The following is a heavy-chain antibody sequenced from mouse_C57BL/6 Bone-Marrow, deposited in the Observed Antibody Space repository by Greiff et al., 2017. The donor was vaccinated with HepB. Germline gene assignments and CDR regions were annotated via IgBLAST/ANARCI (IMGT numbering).Heavy chain of an antibody. CDR2: IWSGGST. V-gene: IGHV2-2*01. CDR3: ARSITTVPYYDDMDD. Sequence: VQLVESGPGLVQPSQSLSITCTVSGFSFTSYGVHWVRQSPGKGLEWLGVIWSGGSTDYNAAFISRLSISKDNSKSQVFFKMNSLQADDTAIYYCARSITTVPYYDDMDDWGQGTSVTVSA. D-gene: IGHD1-1*01. J-gene: IGHJ4*01. CDR1: GFSFTSYG.